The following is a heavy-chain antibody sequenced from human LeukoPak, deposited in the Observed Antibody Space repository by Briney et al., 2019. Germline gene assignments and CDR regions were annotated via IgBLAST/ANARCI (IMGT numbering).Heavy chain of an antibody. CDR2: IIPIFGTA. J-gene: IGHJ4*02. CDR1: GGTFSSYA. D-gene: IGHD3-9*01. CDR3: ARAEGYDILTGMGGDY. Sequence: ASVEVSCKASGGTFSSYAISWVRQAPGQGLEWMGGIIPIFGTANYAQKFQGRVTITADESTSTAYMELSSLRSEDTAVYYCARAEGYDILTGMGGDYWGQGTLVTVSS. V-gene: IGHV1-69*13.